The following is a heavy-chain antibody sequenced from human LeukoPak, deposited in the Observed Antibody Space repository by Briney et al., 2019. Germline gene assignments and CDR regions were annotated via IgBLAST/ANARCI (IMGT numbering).Heavy chain of an antibody. V-gene: IGHV3-23*01. CDR3: ARAGLYGGGY. CDR2: SSGRGGSP. J-gene: IGHJ4*02. CDR1: GFIFSNFA. Sequence: PGGSLRLSCAASGFIFSNFAMSWVRQAPGKGLEWVSMSSGRGGSPYYADSVKGRFSTSRDESKNTVYLQMNSLRADDTAVYFCARAGLYGGGYWGQGTLVTVSS. D-gene: IGHD4-17*01.